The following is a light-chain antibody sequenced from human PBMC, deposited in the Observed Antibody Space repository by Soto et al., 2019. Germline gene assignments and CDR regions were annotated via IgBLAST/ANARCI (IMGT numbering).Light chain of an antibody. CDR3: QQRSNWYT. V-gene: IGKV3-11*01. J-gene: IGKJ2*01. Sequence: EIVLTQSPATLSLSPGERATLSCRASQSVSSYLAWYQQKPGQAPRLLIYDASNRATGIPARFSGFGSGTDFTLPISSLEPDDFAVYYCQQRSNWYTFGQGTKLEI. CDR2: DAS. CDR1: QSVSSY.